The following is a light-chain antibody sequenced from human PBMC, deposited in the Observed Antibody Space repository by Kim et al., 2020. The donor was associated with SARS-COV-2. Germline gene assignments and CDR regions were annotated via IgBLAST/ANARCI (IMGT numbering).Light chain of an antibody. V-gene: IGKV1-33*01. CDR2: DAT. Sequence: ASGRDRGTNNCQGRQDISKYLNWYQQKPGKAPKLLIYDATNLETGVPTRFRGRGSGTDFTFNISSLQPEDIATYYCQQYDNLPPWSFGQGTKLEI. J-gene: IGKJ2*04. CDR1: QDISKY. CDR3: QQYDNLPPWS.